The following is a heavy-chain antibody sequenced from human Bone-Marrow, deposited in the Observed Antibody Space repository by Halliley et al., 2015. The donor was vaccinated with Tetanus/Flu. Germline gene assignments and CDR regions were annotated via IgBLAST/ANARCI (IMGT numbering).Heavy chain of an antibody. J-gene: IGHJ4*02. D-gene: IGHD3-16*02. Sequence: TLSLTCAVYGESFSGYYWNWIRQPPGKGLEWIGEIRHSGSTYYNASLKSRVTISVDTSKNQFSLRLTSVSAADTAVYYCARGQAGYVWGRFRFSFLDHWGQGTLVTVSS. CDR1: GESFSGYY. CDR2: IRHSGST. CDR3: ARGQAGYVWGRFRFSFLDH. V-gene: IGHV4-34*01.